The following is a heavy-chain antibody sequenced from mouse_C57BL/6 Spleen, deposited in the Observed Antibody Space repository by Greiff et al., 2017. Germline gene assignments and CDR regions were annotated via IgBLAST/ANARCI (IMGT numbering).Heavy chain of an antibody. CDR3: ARGDLFAY. D-gene: IGHD3-3*01. CDR2: ISDGGSYT. V-gene: IGHV5-4*03. CDR1: GFTFSSYA. Sequence: EVKLQESGGGLVKPGGSLKLSCAASGFTFSSYAMSWVRQTPEKRLEWVATISDGGSYTYYPDNVKGRFTISRDNAKNNLYLQMSHLKSEDTAMYYCARGDLFAYWGQGTLVTVSA. J-gene: IGHJ3*01.